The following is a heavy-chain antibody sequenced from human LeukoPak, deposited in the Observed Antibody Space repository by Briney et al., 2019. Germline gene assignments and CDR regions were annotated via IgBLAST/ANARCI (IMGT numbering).Heavy chain of an antibody. CDR2: ISGSGCST. Sequence: TGGSLRLFCAASGLPLSSYAISWLRQAAAKGLEWVSSISGSGCSTYYADSLQGRFTISRDNSKKTLYLQMNTLRAEDTAVYYCANFPMWGAAAGTEDWFDYWVEGTMVTVSS. V-gene: IGHV3-23*01. D-gene: IGHD6-13*01. CDR1: GLPLSSYA. J-gene: IGHJ4*02. CDR3: ANFPMWGAAAGTEDWFDY.